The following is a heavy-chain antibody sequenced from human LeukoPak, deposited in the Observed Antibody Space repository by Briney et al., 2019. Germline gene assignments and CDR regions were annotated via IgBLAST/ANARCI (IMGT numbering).Heavy chain of an antibody. D-gene: IGHD5-18*01. Sequence: GGSLRLSCAASGFTFSSYGMHWVRQAPGKGLEWVAVISYDGSNKYYADSVKGRFTISRDNSKNTLYLQMNSLRAEDTAVHYCAKDLRGYSYGTIDYWGQGTLVTVSS. CDR3: AKDLRGYSYGTIDY. V-gene: IGHV3-30*18. J-gene: IGHJ4*02. CDR1: GFTFSSYG. CDR2: ISYDGSNK.